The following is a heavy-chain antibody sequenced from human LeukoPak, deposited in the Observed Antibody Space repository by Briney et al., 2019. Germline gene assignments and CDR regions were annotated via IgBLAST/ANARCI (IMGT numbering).Heavy chain of an antibody. CDR2: IYYSGST. D-gene: IGHD3-3*01. V-gene: IGHV4-39*07. CDR1: GGSISSSSYY. Sequence: PSETLSLTCTVSGGSISSSSYYWGWIRQPPGKGLEWIGSIYYSGSTYYNPSLKSRVTISVDTSKNQFSLKLSSVTAADTAVYYCASHLPEFILEWLLLGSAFDIWGQGTMVTVSS. J-gene: IGHJ3*02. CDR3: ASHLPEFILEWLLLGSAFDI.